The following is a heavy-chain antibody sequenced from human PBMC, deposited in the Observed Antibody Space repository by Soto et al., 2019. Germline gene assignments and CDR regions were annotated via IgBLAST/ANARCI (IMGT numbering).Heavy chain of an antibody. Sequence: EVQLVESGGGLVQPGGSLRVSCAASGFTLISHRIHWLRQAPGKGLEWVSRIDTDGGGTSYADSVKGRFTISTDNAKNTVYLHMNGLRAEYTAVYYCATVFDLWGQGTLVTVSS. V-gene: IGHV3-74*01. J-gene: IGHJ5*02. CDR1: GFTLISHR. CDR3: ATVFDL. CDR2: IDTDGGGT.